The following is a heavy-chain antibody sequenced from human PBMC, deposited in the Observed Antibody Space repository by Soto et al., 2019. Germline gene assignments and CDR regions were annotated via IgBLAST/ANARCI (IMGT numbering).Heavy chain of an antibody. Sequence: EVQLVESGGGLVKPGGSLRLACAASGFPFSSYSMNWVRQAPGKALEWVSSISSSSSYIYYAGSGKGRFTISRDNAKNSLYLQMNSLSAEDTAVYYCARDSSSYFDYWGQGTLVTVSS. D-gene: IGHD6-6*01. J-gene: IGHJ4*02. CDR1: GFPFSSYS. CDR2: ISSSSSYI. V-gene: IGHV3-21*01. CDR3: ARDSSSYFDY.